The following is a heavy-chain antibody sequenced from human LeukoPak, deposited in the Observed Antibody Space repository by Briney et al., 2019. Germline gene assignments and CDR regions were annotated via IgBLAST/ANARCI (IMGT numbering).Heavy chain of an antibody. Sequence: PGGSLRLSCAASGFTFRSYSMNWVRQAPGKGLEWVSSISSSGSYIYYADSMKGRFTISRDNAKNSLYLQMNSLRAKDTAVYYCARAERFLEWDDAFDIWGRGTMVTVSS. CDR3: ARAERFLEWDDAFDI. D-gene: IGHD3-3*01. V-gene: IGHV3-21*01. CDR2: ISSSGSYI. J-gene: IGHJ3*02. CDR1: GFTFRSYS.